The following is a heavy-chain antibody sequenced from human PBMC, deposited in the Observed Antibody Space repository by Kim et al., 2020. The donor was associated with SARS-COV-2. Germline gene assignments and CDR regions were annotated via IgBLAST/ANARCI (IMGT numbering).Heavy chain of an antibody. D-gene: IGHD4-4*01. J-gene: IGHJ6*02. Sequence: SLKGRVTISVDTSKHQFSLKLSSVTAADTAVYYCARNTVTDNYYYYGMDVWGQGTTVTVSS. V-gene: IGHV4-59*01. CDR3: ARNTVTDNYYYYGMDV.